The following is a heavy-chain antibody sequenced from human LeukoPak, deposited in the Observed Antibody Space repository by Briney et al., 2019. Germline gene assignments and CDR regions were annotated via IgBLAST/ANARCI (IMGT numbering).Heavy chain of an antibody. CDR2: IYYSGST. J-gene: IGHJ5*02. V-gene: IGHV4-30-4*01. D-gene: IGHD4-17*01. CDR3: AREALRPSRWFDP. Sequence: SETLSLTCTVSGGSISSGDYYWSWIRQPPGKGLEWIGYIYYSGSTYYNPSLKSRVTISVDTSDNQFSLKLSSVTAADTAVYYCAREALRPSRWFDPWGQGTLVTVSS. CDR1: GGSISSGDYY.